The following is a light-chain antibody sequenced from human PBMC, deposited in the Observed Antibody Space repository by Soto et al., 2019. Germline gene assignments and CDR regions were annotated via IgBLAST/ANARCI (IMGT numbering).Light chain of an antibody. J-gene: IGKJ3*01. CDR3: QQYGSSPFT. CDR2: GAS. CDR1: QSFSSSY. Sequence: EIVLTQSPGTLSLSPGERATLSCRASQSFSSSYLAWYQQKPGQAPRLLIYGASSRATGIPDRFSGSGSGTDFTLTISSLEPEDFAVYYCQQYGSSPFTFGPGTKVEIK. V-gene: IGKV3-20*01.